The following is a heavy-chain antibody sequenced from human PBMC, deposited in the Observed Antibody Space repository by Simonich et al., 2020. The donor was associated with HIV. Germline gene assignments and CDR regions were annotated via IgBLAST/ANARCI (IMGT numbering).Heavy chain of an antibody. CDR1: GGSFINYY. CDR3: ARHMCSAISCFEGYNWFDP. V-gene: IGHV4-34*01. Sequence: QVQLQQWGAGLLKPSETLSLTCAVYGGSFINYYWSWIRQPPGKGLEWIGEINHSGSNNDNASLKSRVTIAVNTSKNQFSLKLTSVTAADTAVYYCARHMCSAISCFEGYNWFDPWGQGNLVTVSS. J-gene: IGHJ5*02. CDR2: INHSGSN. D-gene: IGHD2-2*01.